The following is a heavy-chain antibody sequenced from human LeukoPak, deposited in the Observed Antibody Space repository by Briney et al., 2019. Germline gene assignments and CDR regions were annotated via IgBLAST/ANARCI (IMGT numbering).Heavy chain of an antibody. Sequence: GGSLRLSCAASGFTFSSYSMNWVRQAPGKGLEWVSSISSSSSYIYYADSVKGRFTISRDNSKNTLYLQMNSLRAEDTAVYYCAKDGKVTMVRGVINEFDYWGQGTLVTVSS. D-gene: IGHD3-10*01. J-gene: IGHJ4*02. V-gene: IGHV3-21*04. CDR1: GFTFSSYS. CDR3: AKDGKVTMVRGVINEFDY. CDR2: ISSSSSYI.